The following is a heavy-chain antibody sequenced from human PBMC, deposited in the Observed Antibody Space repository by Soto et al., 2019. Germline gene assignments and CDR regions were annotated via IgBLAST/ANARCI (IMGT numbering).Heavy chain of an antibody. CDR2: ISSSSTAI. CDR3: ARETVSGSLDY. CDR1: GFTFTYYG. V-gene: IGHV3-48*01. J-gene: IGHJ4*02. Sequence: EVHLVESGGDLVQPGASLRLSCAASGFTFTYYGINWVRLAPGKGLEWIAYISSSSTAIYFADSVKGRFTISRDNAKNFLFLQMSGLRVEDTAVYFWARETVSGSLDYWGQGTLVTVS. D-gene: IGHD3-10*01.